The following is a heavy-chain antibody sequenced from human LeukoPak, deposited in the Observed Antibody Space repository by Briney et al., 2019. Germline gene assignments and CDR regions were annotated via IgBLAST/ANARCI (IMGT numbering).Heavy chain of an antibody. Sequence: PSQTLSLTCAISGDSVSSNSAAWNWIRQSPSRGLEWLGRTFYRSKWYNDYAVSVRSRITINPDTSKNHFSLQLKSVTPEDTAVYYCARDRDSSSWFATFDLWGQGTLVTVS. CDR3: ARDRDSSSWFATFDL. J-gene: IGHJ4*02. CDR1: GDSVSSNSAA. D-gene: IGHD3-22*01. V-gene: IGHV6-1*01. CDR2: TFYRSKWYN.